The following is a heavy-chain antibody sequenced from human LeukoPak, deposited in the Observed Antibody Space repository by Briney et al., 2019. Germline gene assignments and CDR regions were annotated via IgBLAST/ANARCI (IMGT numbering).Heavy chain of an antibody. Sequence: GGSLRVSCAASGFTFSDHHMDWVRQAPGKGLEWIGRSKNKDYAYSTVYAASVKGRFTFSRDDPKNSLYLQMNSLTTEDTAVYYCTRIFYYGTRGYYPDFWGQGTLVTVSS. CDR1: GFTFSDHH. V-gene: IGHV3-72*01. D-gene: IGHD3-22*01. CDR2: SKNKDYAYST. CDR3: TRIFYYGTRGYYPDF. J-gene: IGHJ4*02.